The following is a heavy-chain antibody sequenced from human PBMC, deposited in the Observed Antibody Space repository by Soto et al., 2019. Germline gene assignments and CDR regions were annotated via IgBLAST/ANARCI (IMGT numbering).Heavy chain of an antibody. Sequence: SETLSLTCTVSGGSISSGGSYWAWIRQSPGKGLEWIGSIYYSGSTYYNPSLKSRVTISVDTSKNQFSLKLNSVTAADTAVYYCARGVYCSSTNCYTDYFQHWGQGTLVTVSS. CDR2: IYYSGST. V-gene: IGHV4-39*07. J-gene: IGHJ1*01. CDR1: GGSISSGGSY. CDR3: ARGVYCSSTNCYTDYFQH. D-gene: IGHD2-2*02.